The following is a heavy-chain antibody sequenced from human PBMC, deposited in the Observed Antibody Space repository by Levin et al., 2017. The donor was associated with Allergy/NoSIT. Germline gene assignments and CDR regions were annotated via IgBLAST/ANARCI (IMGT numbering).Heavy chain of an antibody. V-gene: IGHV3-33*01. D-gene: IGHD3-3*01. CDR1: GFTFSSYG. J-gene: IGHJ4*02. CDR2: IWYDGSNK. CDR3: ARDVQYYDFWSGYLVY. Sequence: GESLKISCAASGFTFSSYGMHWVRQAPGKGLEWVAVIWYDGSNKYYADSVKGRFTISRDNSKNTLYLQMNSLRAEDTAVYYCARDVQYYDFWSGYLVYWGQGTLVTVSS.